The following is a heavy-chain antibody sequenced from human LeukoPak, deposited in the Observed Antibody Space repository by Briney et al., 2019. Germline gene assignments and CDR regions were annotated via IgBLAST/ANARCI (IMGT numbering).Heavy chain of an antibody. J-gene: IGHJ6*03. CDR1: GFTFSSYG. D-gene: IGHD1-14*01. V-gene: IGHV3-33*01. Sequence: TGGSLRLSCAASGFTFSSYGMHWVRQAPGKGLEWVAVIWYDGSNKYYADSVKGRFTISRDNSKNTLYLQMNNLRAEDTAVYYYARGTTVYYYYYYMDVWGKGTTVTVSS. CDR3: ARGTTVYYYYYYMDV. CDR2: IWYDGSNK.